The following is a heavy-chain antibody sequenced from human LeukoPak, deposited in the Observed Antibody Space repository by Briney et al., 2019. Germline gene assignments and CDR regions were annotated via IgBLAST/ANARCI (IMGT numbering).Heavy chain of an antibody. V-gene: IGHV4-61*01. Sequence: PSETLSLTCTVSGGSISSSSYYWSWIRQPPGKGLEWIGYIYYSGSTNYNPSLKSRVTISVDTSKNQFSLKLSSVTAADTAVYYCARFRYYYYYMDVWGKGTTVTVSS. CDR3: ARFRYYYYYMDV. CDR1: GGSISSSSYY. J-gene: IGHJ6*03. CDR2: IYYSGST.